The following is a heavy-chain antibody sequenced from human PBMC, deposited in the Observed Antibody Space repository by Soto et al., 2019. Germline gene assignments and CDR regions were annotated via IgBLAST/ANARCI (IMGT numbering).Heavy chain of an antibody. J-gene: IGHJ6*03. CDR3: AKLRVYGSGSYRDPSPNYFKDV. D-gene: IGHD3-10*01. V-gene: IGHV4-39*01. CDR1: GGSISSSSYY. Sequence: SETLSLTCTVSGGSISSSSYYWGWIRQPPGKGLEWIGSIYYSGSTYYNPSLKSRVTISVDTSKNQFSLKLSSVTAADTAVYYCAKLRVYGSGSYRDPSPNYFKDVWGKGTTVTVSS. CDR2: IYYSGST.